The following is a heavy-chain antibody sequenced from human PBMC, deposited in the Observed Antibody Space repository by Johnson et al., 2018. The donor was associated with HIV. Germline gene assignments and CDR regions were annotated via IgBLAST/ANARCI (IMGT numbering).Heavy chain of an antibody. CDR2: ISYDGSNK. D-gene: IGHD3-3*01. V-gene: IGHV3-30*04. CDR1: GFRFSSYA. Sequence: QVQLVESGGGVVQPGRSLRLSCVASGFRFSSYAVHWVRQAPGKGLAWVAVISYDGSNKYYEDSVKGRFTISREISKNTMYHQMNSLRAEDTAVYYCARTSLRLLARVDDAFDLWGQGTMVTVSS. CDR3: ARTSLRLLARVDDAFDL. J-gene: IGHJ3*01.